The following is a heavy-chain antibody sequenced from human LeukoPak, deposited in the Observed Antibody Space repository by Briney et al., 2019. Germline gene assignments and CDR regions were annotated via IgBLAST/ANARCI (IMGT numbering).Heavy chain of an antibody. CDR1: GFTFSSSW. Sequence: GGSLRPSCAASGFTFSSSWMSWVRQAPGKGLEWVANINQDGSERYYLDSVKGRFTISRDNAKNSLYLQMNSLRAEDTAVYYCARELIVGVAEYFQHWGQGTLVTVSS. CDR3: ARELIVGVAEYFQH. CDR2: INQDGSER. D-gene: IGHD1-26*01. J-gene: IGHJ1*01. V-gene: IGHV3-7*01.